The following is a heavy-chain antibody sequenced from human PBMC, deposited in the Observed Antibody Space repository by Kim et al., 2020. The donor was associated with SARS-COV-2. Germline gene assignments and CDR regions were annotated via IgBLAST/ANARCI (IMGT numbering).Heavy chain of an antibody. Sequence: ASVKVSCKASGYTFTGYYMHWVRQAPGQGLEWMGWINPNSGGTNYAQKFQGRVTMTRDTSISTAYMELSRLRSDDTAVYYCARGDQPQWLAPFDYWGQGTLVTVSS. CDR3: ARGDQPQWLAPFDY. D-gene: IGHD6-19*01. V-gene: IGHV1-2*02. CDR2: INPNSGGT. CDR1: GYTFTGYY. J-gene: IGHJ4*02.